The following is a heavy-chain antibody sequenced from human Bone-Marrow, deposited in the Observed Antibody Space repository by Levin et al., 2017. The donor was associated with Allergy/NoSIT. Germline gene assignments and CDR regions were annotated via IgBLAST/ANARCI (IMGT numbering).Heavy chain of an antibody. Sequence: SETLSLTCTVSGDSIGTYYWTWIRQPAGKALEWIGRIYISGSTNYNPSLKSRVTMSVDTSKNQFSLRLTSVTAADTAVYYCARGLYGSDFRLWGRGTLVTVSS. V-gene: IGHV4-4*07. CDR1: GDSIGTYY. CDR3: ARGLYGSDFRL. J-gene: IGHJ4*02. D-gene: IGHD6-19*01. CDR2: IYISGST.